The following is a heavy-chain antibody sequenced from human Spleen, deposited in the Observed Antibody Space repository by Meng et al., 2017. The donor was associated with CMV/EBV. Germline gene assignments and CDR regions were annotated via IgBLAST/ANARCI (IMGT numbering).Heavy chain of an antibody. V-gene: IGHV3-7*01. D-gene: IGHD3-22*01. CDR2: IKQDGSEK. Sequence: GGSLRLSCAASRFTFSTYAMHWVRQAPGKGLEWVANIKQDGSEKYYVDSVKGRFTISRDNAKNSLYLQMNSLRAEDTAVYYCARYYYYASSGFYYYYGMDVWGPGTTVTVSS. CDR1: RFTFSTYA. J-gene: IGHJ6*02. CDR3: ARYYYYASSGFYYYYGMDV.